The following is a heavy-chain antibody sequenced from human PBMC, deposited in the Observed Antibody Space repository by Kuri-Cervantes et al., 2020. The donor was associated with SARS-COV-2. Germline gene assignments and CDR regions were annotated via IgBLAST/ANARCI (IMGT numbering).Heavy chain of an antibody. V-gene: IGHV3-33*01. CDR1: GFTFSSYG. J-gene: IGHJ6*02. CDR2: IWYDGSNK. CDR3: ARAYSSGWYYYYGMDV. Sequence: GGSLRLSCAASGFTFSSYGMHWVRQAPGKRLEWVAVIWYDGSNKYYADSVKGRFTISRDNSKNTLYLKMNSLRAEDTAVYYCARAYSSGWYYYYGMDVWGQGTTVTVCS. D-gene: IGHD6-19*01.